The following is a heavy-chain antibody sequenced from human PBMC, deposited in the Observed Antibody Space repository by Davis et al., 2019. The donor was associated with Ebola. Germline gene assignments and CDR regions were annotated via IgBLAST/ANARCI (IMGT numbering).Heavy chain of an antibody. CDR3: VKQLGFLAATVFTKKYYFDS. CDR2: IDSSGDNI. J-gene: IGHJ4*02. CDR1: GFAFSTYA. D-gene: IGHD3-22*01. Sequence: PGGSLRLSCPASGFAFSTYAMSWVCQAPGRGLQWVSDIDSSGDNIFYAVSVRGRFNISRDNSKNTLYLQMSSLRAEDTAVYYCVKQLGFLAATVFTKKYYFDSWGQGTLVTVSS. V-gene: IGHV3-23*01.